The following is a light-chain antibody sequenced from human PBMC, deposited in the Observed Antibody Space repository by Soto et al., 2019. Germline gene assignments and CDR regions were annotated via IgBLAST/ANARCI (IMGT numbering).Light chain of an antibody. V-gene: IGKV3-15*01. CDR3: QQYNNWPWT. J-gene: IGKJ1*01. CDR2: GAS. CDR1: QSISDT. Sequence: ETVITQSPATLSVSPGGSATLSSRASQSISDTLAWYQQKPGQAPRLLIHGASTRATGFPARFSGSGSGTDFTLTISSLQSEDFAIYYCQQYNNWPWTFGQGTKVDIK.